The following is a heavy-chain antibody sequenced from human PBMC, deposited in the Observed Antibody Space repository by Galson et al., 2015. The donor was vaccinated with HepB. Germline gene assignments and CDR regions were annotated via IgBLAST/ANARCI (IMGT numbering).Heavy chain of an antibody. CDR3: TITDSTGWNWFDP. CDR2: IIPMSGIT. CDR1: GGTFSTYT. D-gene: IGHD6-19*01. V-gene: IGHV1-69*02. Sequence: SVKVSCKASGGTFSTYTLSWVRQAPGQGLEWMGRIIPMSGITVYPQKFQGRVTITADTSTGTVYMELSTLIPEDTAIYYCTITDSTGWNWFDPWGQGTLVTVSS. J-gene: IGHJ5*02.